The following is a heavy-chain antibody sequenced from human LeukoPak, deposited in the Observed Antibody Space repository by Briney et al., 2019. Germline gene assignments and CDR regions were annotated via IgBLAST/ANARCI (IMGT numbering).Heavy chain of an antibody. D-gene: IGHD3-22*01. CDR2: ISGSGDNT. V-gene: IGHV3-23*01. CDR3: AKWIVPRYYYDSSGYYFDY. Sequence: GGSLRLSCAASGFTFSSYAMSWVRQAPGKGLEWVSTISGSGDNTYYAGSVKGRFTISRDNSKNTLYLQMNSLRAEDTAVYYCAKWIVPRYYYDSSGYYFDYWGQGTLVTVSS. J-gene: IGHJ4*02. CDR1: GFTFSSYA.